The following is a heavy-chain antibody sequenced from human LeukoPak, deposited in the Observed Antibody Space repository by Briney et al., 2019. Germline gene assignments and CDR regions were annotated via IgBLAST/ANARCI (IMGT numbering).Heavy chain of an antibody. CDR1: GYTFTSYG. CDR3: ARVERLVVPAAMIWDNYYYGMDV. Sequence: ASAKVSCKASGYTFTSYGISWVRQAPGQGLEWMGWISAYNGNTNYAQKLQGRVTMTTDTSTSAAYMELRSLRSDDTAVYYCARVERLVVPAAMIWDNYYYGMDVWGQGTTVTVSS. D-gene: IGHD2-2*01. CDR2: ISAYNGNT. V-gene: IGHV1-18*01. J-gene: IGHJ6*02.